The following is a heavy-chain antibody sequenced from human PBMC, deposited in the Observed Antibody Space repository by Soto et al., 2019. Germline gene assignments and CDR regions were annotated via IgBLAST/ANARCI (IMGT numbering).Heavy chain of an antibody. J-gene: IGHJ3*02. V-gene: IGHV3-33*01. CDR1: GFTLSHHA. CDR2: LRYDGSTK. D-gene: IGHD4-17*01. CDR3: ARAETFGDFEGDGLDI. Sequence: QVRLLESGGGVVQPGRSLRLSCGASGFTLSHHAMHWVLQAPGKGLEWVVVLRYDGSTKYYAGSVKGRFTISRDNPKNTLFLQMNSLRPEDTAVYYCARAETFGDFEGDGLDIWGQGTMVSVSS.